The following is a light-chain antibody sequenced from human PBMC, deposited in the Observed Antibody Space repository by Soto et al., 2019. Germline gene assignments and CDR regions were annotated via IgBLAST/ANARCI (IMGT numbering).Light chain of an antibody. J-gene: IGKJ1*01. CDR2: GAS. CDR1: QSVTSNY. CDR3: QQYSSSPRT. Sequence: EIVLTQSPGTLSLSPGERATLSCRASQSVTSNYLAWYQQKPGQAPRLLIYGASSRATGIPDRFSGSGSGTDFIPTISRLEPEDVAVYQCQQYSSSPRTFGQGTKVEIK. V-gene: IGKV3-20*01.